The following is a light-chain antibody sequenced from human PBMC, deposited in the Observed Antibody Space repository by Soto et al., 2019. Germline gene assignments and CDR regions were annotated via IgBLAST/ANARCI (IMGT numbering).Light chain of an antibody. Sequence: QSVLTQSSSASASLGSSVKLTCTLSSGNSSYIIAWHHQQPGKAPRYLMKLEGSGSYNKGSGVPDRFSGSSSGADRYLTISNLQFEDEANYYCETWDSNTRVFGGGTKLTVL. CDR2: LEGSGSY. V-gene: IGLV4-60*02. CDR1: SGNSSYI. J-gene: IGLJ2*01. CDR3: ETWDSNTRV.